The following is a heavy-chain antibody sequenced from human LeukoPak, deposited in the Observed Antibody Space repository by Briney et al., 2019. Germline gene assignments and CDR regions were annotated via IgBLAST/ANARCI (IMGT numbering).Heavy chain of an antibody. J-gene: IGHJ4*02. CDR2: IYYSGST. CDR1: GGSISSYY. V-gene: IGHV4-59*01. Sequence: SETLSLTCTVSGGSISSYYWSWIRQPPGKGLEWIGYIYYSGSTNYNPSLKSRVTISVDTSKNQFSLKLSSVTAADTAVYYCARDFHSSGYYHYFHYWGQGTLVTVSS. D-gene: IGHD3-22*01. CDR3: ARDFHSSGYYHYFHY.